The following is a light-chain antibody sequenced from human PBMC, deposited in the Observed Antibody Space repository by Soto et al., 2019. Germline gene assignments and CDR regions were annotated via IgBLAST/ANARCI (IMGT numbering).Light chain of an antibody. J-gene: IGKJ1*01. CDR1: QSVGRW. CDR2: DAS. Sequence: DIQMTQSPSTLSASVGDRVTITCRASQSVGRWLAWSQQKPGKAPKVLIYDASTLESGDPSRFSGSGSGTEFTLTISSLQPDDFATYYCQHYDVYPWTFGQGTKVEI. CDR3: QHYDVYPWT. V-gene: IGKV1-5*01.